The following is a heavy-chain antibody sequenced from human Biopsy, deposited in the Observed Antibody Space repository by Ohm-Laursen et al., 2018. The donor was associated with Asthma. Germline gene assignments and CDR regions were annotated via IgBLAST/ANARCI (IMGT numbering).Heavy chain of an antibody. CDR2: ISVYNGNT. D-gene: IGHD3-10*01. J-gene: IGHJ6*02. Sequence: ASVKGSCNTSGYTFNSAGITWVRQAPGQGLEWMGWISVYNGNTKVAQKLQDRVTMITDTSTSTAYMELRSLRSDDTAVYFCARAVDYSHYYGIDVWGQGTTVTVS. CDR3: ARAVDYSHYYGIDV. CDR1: GYTFNSAG. V-gene: IGHV1-18*01.